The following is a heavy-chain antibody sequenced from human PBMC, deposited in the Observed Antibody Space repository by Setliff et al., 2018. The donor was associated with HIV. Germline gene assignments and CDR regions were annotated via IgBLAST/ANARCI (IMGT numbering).Heavy chain of an antibody. J-gene: IGHJ4*02. CDR1: DGSFSGYY. V-gene: IGHV4-34*01. D-gene: IGHD5-18*01. CDR3: AAWGPRYSYAPYFFDS. Sequence: SETLSLTCAVYDGSFSGYYWIWIRQPPGKGLEWIGEITHSGSTNYNPSLKSRITISVDTSKNQFSLKLSSVTAADTAVYYCAAWGPRYSYAPYFFDSWGQGTLVTVSS. CDR2: ITHSGST.